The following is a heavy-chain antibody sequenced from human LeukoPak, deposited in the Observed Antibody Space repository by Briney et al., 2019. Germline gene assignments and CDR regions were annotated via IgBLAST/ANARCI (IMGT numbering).Heavy chain of an antibody. Sequence: SETLSLTCAVCGGSFSGYYWSWMRQPPGKGLEWIGEINHSGSTNYNPSLKSRVTISVDTSKNQFSLKLSSVTAADTAVYYCARVNRAYDFWSGRSWGYFDYWGQGTLVTVSS. CDR3: ARVNRAYDFWSGRSWGYFDY. CDR2: INHSGST. D-gene: IGHD3-3*01. V-gene: IGHV4-34*01. CDR1: GGSFSGYY. J-gene: IGHJ4*02.